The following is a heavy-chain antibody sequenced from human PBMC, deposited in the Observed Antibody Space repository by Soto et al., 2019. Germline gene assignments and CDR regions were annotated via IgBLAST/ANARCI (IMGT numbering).Heavy chain of an antibody. D-gene: IGHD2-8*01. CDR1: GGSSSSSSYY. Sequence: SETLSLTCTVSGGSSSSSSYYWGCIRQPEGKGLEWIGSIYYSGSTYYNPSLKSRVTISVDTSKNQFSLKLSSVTAADTAVYYCAGGLGYCTNGGCYTADPEFDPWGQGTLVTVYS. J-gene: IGHJ5*02. CDR2: IYYSGST. V-gene: IGHV4-39*01. CDR3: AGGLGYCTNGGCYTADPEFDP.